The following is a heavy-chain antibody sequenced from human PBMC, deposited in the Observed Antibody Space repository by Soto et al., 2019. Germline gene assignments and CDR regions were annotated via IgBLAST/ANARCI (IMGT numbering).Heavy chain of an antibody. J-gene: IGHJ6*02. D-gene: IGHD6-13*01. CDR2: IYHSGST. CDR3: ARDRGYYSSSWYRGLWRDYYYYGMDV. Sequence: SETLSLTCAVSGGSISSSNWWSWVRQPPGKGLEWIGEIYHSGSTNYNPSLKSRVTISVDKSKNQFSLKLSSVTAADTAVYYCARDRGYYSSSWYRGLWRDYYYYGMDVWGQGTTVTVSS. V-gene: IGHV4-4*02. CDR1: GGSISSSNW.